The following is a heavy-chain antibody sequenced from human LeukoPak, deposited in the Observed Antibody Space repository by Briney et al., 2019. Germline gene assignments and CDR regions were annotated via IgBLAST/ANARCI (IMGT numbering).Heavy chain of an antibody. Sequence: GGSLRLSCAASGFTFSSYSMNWVRQDPGKGLEWVSYISSSSSTIYYADSVKGRFTISRDNAKNSLYLQMNSLRAEDTAVYYCASHDYDFWSGYNYWGQGTLVTVSS. CDR3: ASHDYDFWSGYNY. CDR2: ISSSSSTI. J-gene: IGHJ4*02. V-gene: IGHV3-48*01. CDR1: GFTFSSYS. D-gene: IGHD3-3*01.